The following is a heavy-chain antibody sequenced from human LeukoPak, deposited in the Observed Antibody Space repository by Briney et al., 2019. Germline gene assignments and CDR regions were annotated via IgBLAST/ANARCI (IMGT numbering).Heavy chain of an antibody. CDR2: IYYSGST. J-gene: IGHJ4*02. CDR1: GGSISSSSCY. CDR3: AAVVRGVIDY. D-gene: IGHD3-10*01. Sequence: SETLSLTCTVSGGSISSSSCYWGWIRQPPGKGLEWIGSIYYSGSTYYNPSLKSRVTISVDTSKNQFSLKLSSVTAADTAVYYCAAVVRGVIDYWGQGTLVTVSS. V-gene: IGHV4-39*01.